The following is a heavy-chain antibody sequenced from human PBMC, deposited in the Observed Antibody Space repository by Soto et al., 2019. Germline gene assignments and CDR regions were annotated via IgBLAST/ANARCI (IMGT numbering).Heavy chain of an antibody. D-gene: IGHD3-3*01. CDR2: ISAYNGNT. J-gene: IGHJ5*02. V-gene: IGHV1-18*01. CDR3: ARDYDFWSGPRVVWFDP. Sequence: GASVKVSCKASGYTFTSYGISWVRQAPGQGLEWMGWISAYNGNTNYAQKLQGRVTMTTDTSTSTAYMELRSLRSDDTAVYYCARDYDFWSGPRVVWFDPWGQGTLVTVSS. CDR1: GYTFTSYG.